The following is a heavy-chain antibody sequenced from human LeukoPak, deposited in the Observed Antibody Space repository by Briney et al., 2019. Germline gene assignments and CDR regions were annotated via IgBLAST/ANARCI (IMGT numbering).Heavy chain of an antibody. J-gene: IGHJ4*02. CDR2: IKSKSDGGTT. D-gene: IGHD2-2*01. CDR3: TPSTY. V-gene: IGHV3-15*01. Sequence: PGRSLRLSCVVSGFTFRRSIMYWVRQAPGKGLEWVGRIKSKSDGGTTDYVAPLKGRFTISRDDSKNTLYLQMNSLKTEDTAVYYCTPSTYWGQGTLVTVSS. CDR1: GFTFRRSI.